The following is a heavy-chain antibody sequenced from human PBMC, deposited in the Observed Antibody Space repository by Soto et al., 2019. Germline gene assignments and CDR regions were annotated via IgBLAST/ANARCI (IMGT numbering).Heavy chain of an antibody. Sequence: SETLSLTCTVSGGSISSYYWSWIRQPPGEGLEWIGYIYYSGSTNYNPSLKSRVTISVDTSKNQFSLKLSSVTAADTAVYYCAGRVDTAMVYYYYGMDVWGQGTTVTVSS. CDR2: IYYSGST. CDR1: GGSISSYY. J-gene: IGHJ6*02. D-gene: IGHD5-18*01. V-gene: IGHV4-59*01. CDR3: AGRVDTAMVYYYYGMDV.